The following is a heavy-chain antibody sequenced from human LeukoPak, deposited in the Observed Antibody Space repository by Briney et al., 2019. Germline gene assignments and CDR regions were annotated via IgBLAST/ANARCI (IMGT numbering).Heavy chain of an antibody. CDR1: GGSISNPY. V-gene: IGHV4-59*11. Sequence: SETLSLTCTVSGGSISNPYWSWIRQPPGKGLEWIGYIYYSGSTNYNPSLKSRVTISVDTSKNQSSLKLSSVTAADTAVYYCARTIAARHKIIDYWGQGTLVTVSS. D-gene: IGHD6-6*01. CDR2: IYYSGST. J-gene: IGHJ4*02. CDR3: ARTIAARHKIIDY.